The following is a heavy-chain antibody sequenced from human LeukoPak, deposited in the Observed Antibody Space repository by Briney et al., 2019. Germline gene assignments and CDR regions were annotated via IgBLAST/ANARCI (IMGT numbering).Heavy chain of an antibody. CDR1: GFTFSSYA. CDR2: ISWNSSTR. CDR3: ARDFYGDWAFDI. V-gene: IGHV3-48*02. D-gene: IGHD4-17*01. Sequence: GGSLRLSCAASGFTFSSYAMSWVRQPPWKGLEWVSYISWNSSTRYYAASVKGRFTSSRDKAKNSLYLQMSSLRDEDTAMYYCARDFYGDWAFDICGQGAMVTVSS. J-gene: IGHJ3*02.